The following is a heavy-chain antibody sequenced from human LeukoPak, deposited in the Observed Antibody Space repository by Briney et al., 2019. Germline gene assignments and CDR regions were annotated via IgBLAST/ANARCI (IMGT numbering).Heavy chain of an antibody. J-gene: IGHJ3*02. CDR3: AKAGCLTLGDRGYYLSTCAFDI. Sequence: GGSLRLSCAASGFTFSSYAMSWVRQAPGKGLEWVSAISGSGGSTYYADSVKGRFTISRDNSKNTLYLQMNSLRAEDAAVYYCAKAGCLTLGDRGYYLSTCAFDIWGQGTMVTVSS. V-gene: IGHV3-23*01. CDR1: GFTFSSYA. D-gene: IGHD3-3*01. CDR2: ISGSGGST.